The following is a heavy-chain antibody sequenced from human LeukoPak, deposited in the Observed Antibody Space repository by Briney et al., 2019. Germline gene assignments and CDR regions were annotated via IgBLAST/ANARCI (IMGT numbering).Heavy chain of an antibody. Sequence: PGGSLRLSCAASGFTFSSYWMSWVRQAPGKGLEWVANIKQDGSEKYYVDSVKGRFTISRDNAKNSLYLQMNSLRAEDTAVYYCARVGDCSSTSCYTGDMDVWGKGTTVIVSS. CDR2: IKQDGSEK. V-gene: IGHV3-7*01. D-gene: IGHD2-2*02. J-gene: IGHJ6*03. CDR3: ARVGDCSSTSCYTGDMDV. CDR1: GFTFSSYW.